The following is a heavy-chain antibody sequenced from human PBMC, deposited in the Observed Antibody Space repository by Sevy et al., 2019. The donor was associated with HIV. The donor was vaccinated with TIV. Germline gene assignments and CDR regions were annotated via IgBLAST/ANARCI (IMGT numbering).Heavy chain of an antibody. Sequence: SETLSLSCAVYGGSFSGYYWRWIRQPPGKGLKWIGEINHSGSTNYNPSLKSQVTISVDTSKNQFSLKLSSVTAASTAVYYCATMTTVVTRVRAAFDIWGQGTIVTFS. CDR2: INHSGST. J-gene: IGHJ3*02. D-gene: IGHD4-17*01. V-gene: IGHV4-34*01. CDR3: ATMTTVVTRVRAAFDI. CDR1: GGSFSGYY.